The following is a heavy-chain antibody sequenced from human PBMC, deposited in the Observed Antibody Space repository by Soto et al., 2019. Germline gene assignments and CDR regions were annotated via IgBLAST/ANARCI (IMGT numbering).Heavy chain of an antibody. CDR1: GVTFSNYA. J-gene: IGHJ1*01. CDR2: LSTSGGST. D-gene: IGHD3-10*01. V-gene: IGHV3-23*01. CDR3: VTDVQVRSVFPHFNGS. Sequence: EVQLLESGGGLVQPGGSLRLSCAASGVTFSNYAMSWVRQAPGKGLEWVSALSTSGGSTYYADSVKGRFTISRDNSKRTLVLQMNSLTDADTAVYYCVTDVQVRSVFPHFNGSWAESTLVTVSS.